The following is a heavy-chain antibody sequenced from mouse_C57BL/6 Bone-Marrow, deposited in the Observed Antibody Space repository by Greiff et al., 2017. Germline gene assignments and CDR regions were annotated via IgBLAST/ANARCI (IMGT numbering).Heavy chain of an antibody. V-gene: IGHV5-2*01. J-gene: IGHJ2*01. D-gene: IGHD2-14*01. CDR2: IDSDGGSP. CDR1: EYEFPSHD. CDR3: ARPSIGNYFDY. Sequence: EVQLVESGGGLVQPGESLKLSCESNEYEFPSHDMSWVRKTPEKRLELVAAIDSDGGSPYYPDTMESRFTISRDNTKKTLYLQMSSLRSEDTALYYCARPSIGNYFDYWGQGTTLTVSA.